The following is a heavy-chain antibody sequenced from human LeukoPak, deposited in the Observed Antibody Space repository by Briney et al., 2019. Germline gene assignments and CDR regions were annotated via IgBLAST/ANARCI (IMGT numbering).Heavy chain of an antibody. D-gene: IGHD3-3*01. CDR3: ARGPSRQRITIFGVRDAFDI. CDR2: IDHSGST. V-gene: IGHV4-34*01. J-gene: IGHJ3*02. CDR1: GGSFSGYY. Sequence: SETLSLTCAVNGGSFSGYYWSWIRQPPGKGLEWIGEIDHSGSTNYNPSLKSRVTISVDTSKNQFSLKLSSVTAADTAVYYCARGPSRQRITIFGVRDAFDIWGQGTMVTVSS.